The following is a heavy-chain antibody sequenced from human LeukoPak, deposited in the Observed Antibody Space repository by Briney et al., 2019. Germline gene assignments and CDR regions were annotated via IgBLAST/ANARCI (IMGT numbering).Heavy chain of an antibody. V-gene: IGHV3-48*04. J-gene: IGHJ6*03. CDR3: ARDGCSSTSCQPGYKDYYYMDV. CDR1: GFTFSSYS. D-gene: IGHD2-2*01. CDR2: ISSSSTI. Sequence: GGSLRLSCAASGFTFSSYSMNWVRQAPGKGLEWVSYISSSSTIYYADSVKGRFTISRDNAKNSLYLQMNSLRAEDTAVYYCARDGCSSTSCQPGYKDYYYMDVWGKGTTATVS.